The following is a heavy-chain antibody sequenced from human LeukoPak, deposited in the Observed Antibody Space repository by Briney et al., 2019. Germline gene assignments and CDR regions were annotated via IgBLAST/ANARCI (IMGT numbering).Heavy chain of an antibody. CDR3: AKDVYYDILTGYQAGLFDP. Sequence: PGGSLRLSCAASGFTFSSYGMSWVRQAPGKGLEWVTFIRYDGSNKYYADSVKGRFTISRDNSKNTLYLQMNSLRPEDTAVYYCAKDVYYDILTGYQAGLFDPWGQGTLVTVSS. CDR1: GFTFSSYG. D-gene: IGHD3-9*01. J-gene: IGHJ5*02. V-gene: IGHV3-30*02. CDR2: IRYDGSNK.